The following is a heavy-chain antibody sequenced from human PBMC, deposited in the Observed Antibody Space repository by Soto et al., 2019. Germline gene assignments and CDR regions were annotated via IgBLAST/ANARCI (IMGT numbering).Heavy chain of an antibody. D-gene: IGHD2-2*01. CDR2: IYYSGST. CDR1: GGSISSYY. CDR3: AREEIVVVPAAMKGAFDI. J-gene: IGHJ3*02. V-gene: IGHV4-59*01. Sequence: SEPLSLTCTVSGGSISSYYWSWIRQPPGKGLEWIGYIYYSGSTNYNPSLKSRVTISVDTSKNQFSLKLSSVTAADTAVYYCAREEIVVVPAAMKGAFDIWGQGTMVTVSS.